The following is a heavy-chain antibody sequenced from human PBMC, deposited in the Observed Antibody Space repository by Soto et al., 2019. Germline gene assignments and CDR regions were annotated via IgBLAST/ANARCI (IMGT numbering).Heavy chain of an antibody. J-gene: IGHJ6*02. Sequence: QVQLQQWGAGLLKASETLSLTCAVVGDSLRGQSWNWIRQSPGKGLEWIGELDQSGGTNYNPSLKGRAIMSDDTSKNQFPLTLTSVTAADTAVYYCAREDSYGWSGESLDVWGQGTTVTVSS. CDR2: LDQSGGT. V-gene: IGHV4-34*01. CDR1: GDSLRGQS. CDR3: AREDSYGWSGESLDV. D-gene: IGHD6-19*01.